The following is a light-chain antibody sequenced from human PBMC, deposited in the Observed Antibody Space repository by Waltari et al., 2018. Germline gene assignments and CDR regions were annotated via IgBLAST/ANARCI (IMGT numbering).Light chain of an antibody. V-gene: IGLV2-23*01. J-gene: IGLJ3*02. CDR2: DAT. CDR3: GSYAGGTSWV. CDR1: SGDIGTYNL. Sequence: QSALTQPASVSASPGQSITISCTGSSGDIGTYNLVPWSPQHPGNAPRLLIHDATKRPSGISSLFSGSKSGNTASLTISGLQAEDEADYFCGSYAGGTSWVFGGGTQVTVL.